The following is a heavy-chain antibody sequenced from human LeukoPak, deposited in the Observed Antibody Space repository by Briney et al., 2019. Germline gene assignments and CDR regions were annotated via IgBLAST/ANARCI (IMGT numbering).Heavy chain of an antibody. CDR3: ARREVTGGPFDY. CDR1: GGSISSYY. V-gene: IGHV4-59*01. Sequence: SETLSLTCTVSGGSISSYYWSWIRQPPGKGLEWIGYIYYSGSTNYNPSLKSRVTISVDTSKNQFSLKLSSVTAADTAVHYCARREVTGGPFDYWGQGTLVTVSS. CDR2: IYYSGST. J-gene: IGHJ4*02. D-gene: IGHD7-27*01.